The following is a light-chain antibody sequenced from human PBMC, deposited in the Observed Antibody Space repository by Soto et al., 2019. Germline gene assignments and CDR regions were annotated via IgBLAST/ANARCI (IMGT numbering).Light chain of an antibody. CDR2: DAS. J-gene: IGKJ1*01. CDR1: QSVRSW. CDR3: QQYDTWGT. V-gene: IGKV1-5*01. Sequence: IQMTQSPSTLSASVGDRVTITCRASQSVRSWLAWYQQKPGRAPKFLIYDASSLESGVPSRFSGSGSGTEFTLTISNLQPDDFATYYCQQYDTWGTFGQGTKVDIK.